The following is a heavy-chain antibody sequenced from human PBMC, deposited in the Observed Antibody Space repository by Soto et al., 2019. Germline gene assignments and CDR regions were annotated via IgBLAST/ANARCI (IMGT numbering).Heavy chain of an antibody. V-gene: IGHV3-13*01. D-gene: IGHD3-10*01. J-gene: IGHJ3*02. CDR3: ARGGGFGEQYSDAFDI. Sequence: EVQLVESGGGLVQAGGSLRLSCATSGFTFSGYGMHWVRQAAGESLEWVSVIGTSGHAFYADSVKGRFTITRVDAKNSVYLERDSLRDGDTAVYYCARGGGFGEQYSDAFDIWGQGTMVTVSS. CDR2: IGTSGHA. CDR1: GFTFSGYG.